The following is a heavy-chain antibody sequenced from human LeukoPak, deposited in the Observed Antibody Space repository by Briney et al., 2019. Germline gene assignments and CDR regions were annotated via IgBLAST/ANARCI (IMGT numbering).Heavy chain of an antibody. V-gene: IGHV3-15*07. CDR3: TTGGDVIVAGTRAFDI. J-gene: IGHJ3*02. D-gene: IGHD5-12*01. CDR1: GFTFSSTW. CDR2: IKSAIDSGAT. Sequence: GGSLRLSCAASGFTFSSTWMNWVRQAPGKGLEWVVRIKSAIDSGATDYAAPVQGRFPISRDDSQANLYLQMKGLRTEDTAVYYCTTGGDVIVAGTRAFDIWGQGTMVTVSS.